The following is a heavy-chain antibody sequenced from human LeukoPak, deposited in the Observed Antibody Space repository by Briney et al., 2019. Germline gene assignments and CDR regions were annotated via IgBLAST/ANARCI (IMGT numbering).Heavy chain of an antibody. Sequence: PGGSLRLSCAASGFTFSSYAMHWVRQAPGKGLEWVAVISYDGSNKHYADSVKGRFTISRDNSKNTLYLQMNSLRAEDTAVYYCARGGDCGGDCADYYFDYWGQGTLVTVSS. CDR3: ARGGDCGGDCADYYFDY. D-gene: IGHD2-21*02. V-gene: IGHV3-30-3*01. CDR1: GFTFSSYA. J-gene: IGHJ4*02. CDR2: ISYDGSNK.